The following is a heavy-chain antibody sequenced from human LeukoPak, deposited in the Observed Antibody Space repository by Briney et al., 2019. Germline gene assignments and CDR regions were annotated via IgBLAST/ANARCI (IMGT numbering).Heavy chain of an antibody. D-gene: IGHD6-13*01. CDR2: IYYSGST. Sequence: PSETLSLTCTVSGGSISSYYWSWIRQPPGKGLEWSGYIYYSGSTNYNPSLKSRVTISVDTSKNQFSLKLSSVTAADTAVYYCARARVAAATPYYMDVWGKGTTVTVSS. CDR3: ARARVAAATPYYMDV. CDR1: GGSISSYY. J-gene: IGHJ6*03. V-gene: IGHV4-59*01.